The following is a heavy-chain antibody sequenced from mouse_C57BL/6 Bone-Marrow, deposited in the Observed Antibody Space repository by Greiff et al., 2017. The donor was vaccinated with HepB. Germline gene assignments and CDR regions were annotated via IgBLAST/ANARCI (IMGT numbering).Heavy chain of an antibody. J-gene: IGHJ2*01. CDR3: ARDGGWDY. CDR1: GFTFSSYA. V-gene: IGHV5-4*01. Sequence: EVHLVESGGGLVKPGGSLKLSCAASGFTFSSYAMSWVRQTPEKRLEWVATISDGGSYTYYPDNVKGRFTISRDNAKNNLYLQMSHLKSEDTAMYYCARDGGWDYWGQGTTLTVSS. D-gene: IGHD1-2*01. CDR2: ISDGGSYT.